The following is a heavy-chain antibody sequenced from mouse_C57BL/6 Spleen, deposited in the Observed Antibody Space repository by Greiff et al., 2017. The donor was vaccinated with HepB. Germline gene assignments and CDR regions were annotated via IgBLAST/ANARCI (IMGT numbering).Heavy chain of an antibody. CDR3: ARLGRDYYAMDY. D-gene: IGHD4-1*01. CDR2: INPNNGGT. J-gene: IGHJ4*01. CDR1: GYTFTDYY. Sequence: EVQLQQSGPELVKPGASVKISCKASGYTFTDYYMNWVKQSHGKSLEWIGDINPNNGGTSYNQKFKGKATLTVDKSSSTAYMELRSLTSEDSAVYYCARLGRDYYAMDYWGQGTSVTVSS. V-gene: IGHV1-26*01.